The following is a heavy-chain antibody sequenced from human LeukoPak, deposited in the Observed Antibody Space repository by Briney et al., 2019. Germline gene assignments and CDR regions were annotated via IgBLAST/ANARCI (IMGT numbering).Heavy chain of an antibody. J-gene: IGHJ4*02. CDR1: GFTFSSYS. Sequence: AGGSLRLSCAASGFTFSSYSMNWVRQAPGKGLEWVSSISSSSSYIYYADSVKGRFTISRDNAKNSLYLQMNSLRAEDTAVYYCARASSAAGWYWGQGTLVTVSS. D-gene: IGHD6-13*01. CDR2: ISSSSSYI. CDR3: ARASSAAGWY. V-gene: IGHV3-21*01.